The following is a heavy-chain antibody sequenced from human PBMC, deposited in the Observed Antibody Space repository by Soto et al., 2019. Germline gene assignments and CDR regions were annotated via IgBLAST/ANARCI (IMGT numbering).Heavy chain of an antibody. V-gene: IGHV3-33*01. J-gene: IGHJ4*02. CDR3: ARSTYSGSYHVDY. CDR1: GFTFSSYG. D-gene: IGHD1-26*01. CDR2: IWYDGSNK. Sequence: QVQLVESGGGVVQPGRSLRLSCEASGFTFSSYGMQWVRQAPGKGLEWVAVIWYDGSNKYYADSVKGRFTIARDNSKNTLYLQMNSLRAEDTAVYYCARSTYSGSYHVDYWGQGTLVTVSS.